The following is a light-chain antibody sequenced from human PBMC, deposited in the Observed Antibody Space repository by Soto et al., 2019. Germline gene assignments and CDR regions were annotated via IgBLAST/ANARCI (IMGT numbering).Light chain of an antibody. CDR3: QQHNSWSPDRT. V-gene: IGKV3-15*01. CDR2: GAS. Sequence: EIVMTQSPATLSLSPGERATLSCRASQSVGSNLAWYQQKPGQAPRLLIYGASTRATGIPARFSGSGSGTELTLTISSRQCEGFAIDFCQQHNSWSPDRTFGQGTKVEIK. J-gene: IGKJ1*01. CDR1: QSVGSN.